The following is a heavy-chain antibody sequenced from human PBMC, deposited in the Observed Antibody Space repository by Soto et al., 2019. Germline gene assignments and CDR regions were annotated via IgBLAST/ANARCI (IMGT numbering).Heavy chain of an antibody. J-gene: IGHJ4*02. CDR1: GFTFSSYA. Sequence: PGGSLRLSCAASGFTFSSYAMSWVRQAPGKGLEWVSAISGSGGSTYYADSVKGRFTISRDNSKNTLYLQMNSLRVEDTAVYYCAKDKREAVAGFDYWGQGTLVTVSS. CDR3: AKDKREAVAGFDY. D-gene: IGHD6-19*01. V-gene: IGHV3-23*01. CDR2: ISGSGGST.